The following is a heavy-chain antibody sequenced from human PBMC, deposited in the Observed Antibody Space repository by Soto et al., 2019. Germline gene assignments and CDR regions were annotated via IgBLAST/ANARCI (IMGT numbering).Heavy chain of an antibody. CDR3: ERVRVPADWIDT. CDR2: VHPETGST. D-gene: IGHD4-17*01. V-gene: IGHV1-8*02. CDR1: GYSFRSYD. Sequence: GASVKVSCKGSGYSFRSYDITWVRQAPGQGLEWMGWVHPETGSTGYAQRFQGRVSMTSDTSRNTTYMELSDLRVEDTAVYYCERVRVPADWIDTWGQGTLVTVSS. J-gene: IGHJ5*02.